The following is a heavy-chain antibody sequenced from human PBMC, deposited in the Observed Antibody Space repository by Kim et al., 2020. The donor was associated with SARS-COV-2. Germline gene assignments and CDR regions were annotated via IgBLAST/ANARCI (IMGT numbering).Heavy chain of an antibody. V-gene: IGHV3-9*01. D-gene: IGHD2-2*01. CDR1: GFTFDDYA. J-gene: IGHJ4*02. CDR2: ISWNSGSI. CDR3: AAHRYCSSTSCLGYSSSWYQNDY. Sequence: GGSLRLSCAASGFTFDDYAMHWVRQAPGKGLEWVSGISWNSGSIGYADSVKGRFTISRDNAKNSLYLQMNSLRAEDTALYYCAAHRYCSSTSCLGYSSSWYQNDYWGQGTLVTVSS.